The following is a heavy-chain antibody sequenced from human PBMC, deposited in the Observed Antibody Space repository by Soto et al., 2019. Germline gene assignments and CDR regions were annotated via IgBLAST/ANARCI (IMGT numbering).Heavy chain of an antibody. J-gene: IGHJ6*02. CDR2: IYYSGST. Sequence: SETLSLTCTVSGGSISSYYWSWIRQPPGKGLEWIGYIYYSGSTNYNPSLKSRVTISVDTSKNQFSLKLSSVTAADTAVYYCARGTVGYDSSGYYYYGMDVWGQGTTVTVSS. CDR1: GGSISSYY. CDR3: ARGTVGYDSSGYYYYGMDV. V-gene: IGHV4-59*01. D-gene: IGHD3-22*01.